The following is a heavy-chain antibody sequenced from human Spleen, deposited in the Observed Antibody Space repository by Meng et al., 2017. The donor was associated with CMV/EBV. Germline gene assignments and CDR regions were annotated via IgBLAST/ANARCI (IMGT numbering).Heavy chain of an antibody. J-gene: IGHJ4*02. CDR2: IRYDGSNK. D-gene: IGHD2-2*01. CDR1: GFTFSSYG. Sequence: GESLKISCAASGFTFSSYGMHWVRQAPGKGLEWVAFIRYDGSNKYYADSVKGRFTISRDNSKNTLYLQMNSLRAEDTAVYYCAKDRVGRYCSSTSCYYFDYWGQGTLVTVSS. V-gene: IGHV3-30*02. CDR3: AKDRVGRYCSSTSCYYFDY.